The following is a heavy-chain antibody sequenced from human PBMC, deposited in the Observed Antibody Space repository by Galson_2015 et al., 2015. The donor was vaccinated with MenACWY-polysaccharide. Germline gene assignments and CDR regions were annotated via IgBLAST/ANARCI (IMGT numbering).Heavy chain of an antibody. J-gene: IGHJ6*02. CDR2: INSDASST. CDR3: VGPLGRGGTGAYGMDA. CDR1: GFTFSSYW. D-gene: IGHD3-10*01. V-gene: IGHV3-74*01. Sequence: ALRLSCAASGFTFSSYWMHWVRQVPGKGLVWVSSINSDASSTAYADSVKGRFTISRDNAKKTLYLQMNMLRDEATAVYYCVGPLGRGGTGAYGMDAWGQGTTVTVSS.